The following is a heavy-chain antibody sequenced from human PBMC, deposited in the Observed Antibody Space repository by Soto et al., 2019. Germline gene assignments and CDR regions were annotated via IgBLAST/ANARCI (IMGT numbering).Heavy chain of an antibody. CDR2: ISSGGDSP. Sequence: PGWALRLSCAASVFTFSSYEMNWVRQSPGQTLEWISYISSGGDSPHYADSVKGRFTISRDNAKNSLYLQMNRLRVEDTAVYYCARVYCSTPTCLVQAFYSWGQGTLVTVSS. D-gene: IGHD2-2*01. V-gene: IGHV3-48*03. CDR3: ARVYCSTPTCLVQAFYS. J-gene: IGHJ4*02. CDR1: VFTFSSYE.